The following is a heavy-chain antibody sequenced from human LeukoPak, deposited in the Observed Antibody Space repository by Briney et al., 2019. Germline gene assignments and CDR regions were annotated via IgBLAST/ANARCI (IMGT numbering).Heavy chain of an antibody. CDR1: GGSIDSYY. CDR2: IYYTGST. CDR3: ARVYQSAEYYFDY. D-gene: IGHD2-2*01. V-gene: IGHV4-59*01. Sequence: SETLSLTCTVSGGSIDSYYWIWIRQPTGKGREWIGYIYYTGSTEYHPSLKSRVTISLDTSKNQFSLKLTSVTAADTAVYYCARVYQSAEYYFDYWGQGNLVSVSS. J-gene: IGHJ4*02.